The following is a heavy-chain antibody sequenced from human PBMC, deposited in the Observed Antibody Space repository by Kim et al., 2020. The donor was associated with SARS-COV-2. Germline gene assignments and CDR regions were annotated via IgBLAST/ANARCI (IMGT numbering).Heavy chain of an antibody. J-gene: IGHJ3*02. Sequence: GGSLRLSCATSGFTLSIYSMNWVRQSPGKGLEWVSHISGTGTIKKHADSVRGRFTISRDNAKNSLSLQMNSLRAEDTAVYYCARENNWGLAIWGQGTM. CDR2: ISGTGTIK. V-gene: IGHV3-48*04. CDR1: GFTLSIYS. CDR3: ARENNWGLAI. D-gene: IGHD7-27*01.